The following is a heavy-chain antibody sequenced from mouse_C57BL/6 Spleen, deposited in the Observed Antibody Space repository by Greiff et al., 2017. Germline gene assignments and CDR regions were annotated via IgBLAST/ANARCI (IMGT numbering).Heavy chain of an antibody. CDR2: ISSGGSYT. D-gene: IGHD1-1*01. J-gene: IGHJ2*01. CDR1: GFTFSSYG. Sequence: EVQVVESGGDLVKPGGSLKLSCAASGFTFSSYGMSWVRQTPDKRLEWVATISSGGSYTYYPDSVKGRFTISRDNAKNTLYLQMSSLKSEDTAMYYCARDYGSSYDYWGQGTTRTVSS. CDR3: ARDYGSSYDY. V-gene: IGHV5-6*01.